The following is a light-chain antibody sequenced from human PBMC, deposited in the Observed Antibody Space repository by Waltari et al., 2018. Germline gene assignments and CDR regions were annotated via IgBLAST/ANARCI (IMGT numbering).Light chain of an antibody. CDR1: QSISNY. V-gene: IGKV1-39*01. Sequence: DIQMTQSPSSLSASVGDRVPITCRASQSISNYLYWYHQKPGKAPRLLIYDASSLQSGLPYRFSGSGSGTDFTLTISSLQPEDFAAYYCQKCYSTPWTFGQGTKVEIK. J-gene: IGKJ1*01. CDR3: QKCYSTPWT. CDR2: DAS.